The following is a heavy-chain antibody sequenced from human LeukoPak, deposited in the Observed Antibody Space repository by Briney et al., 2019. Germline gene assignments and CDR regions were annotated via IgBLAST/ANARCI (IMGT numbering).Heavy chain of an antibody. CDR3: TTGNEGYDSSGYYYGPPIDY. D-gene: IGHD3-22*01. CDR2: IKSKTDGGTT. CDR1: GFTFSNAW. J-gene: IGHJ4*02. V-gene: IGHV3-15*01. Sequence: GGSLRLSCAASGFTFSNAWMSWVRQAPGKGLEWVGRIKSKTDGGTTDYAAPVKGRFTISRDDSKNTLYLQMNSLKTEDTAVYYCTTGNEGYDSSGYYYGPPIDYWGQGTLVTVSS.